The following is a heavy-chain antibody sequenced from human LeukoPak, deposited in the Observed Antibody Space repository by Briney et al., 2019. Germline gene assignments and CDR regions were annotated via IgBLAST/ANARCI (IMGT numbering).Heavy chain of an antibody. CDR3: ARAYPRLMTTVTSYFDY. D-gene: IGHD4-17*01. Sequence: ASVKVSCKASGYTFTSYYMHWVRQAPGQGLEWMGIINPSGGSTSYAQEFQGRVTMTRDTSTSTVYMELSGLRSEDTAVYYCARAYPRLMTTVTSYFDYWGQGTLVTVSS. J-gene: IGHJ4*02. CDR1: GYTFTSYY. V-gene: IGHV1-46*01. CDR2: INPSGGST.